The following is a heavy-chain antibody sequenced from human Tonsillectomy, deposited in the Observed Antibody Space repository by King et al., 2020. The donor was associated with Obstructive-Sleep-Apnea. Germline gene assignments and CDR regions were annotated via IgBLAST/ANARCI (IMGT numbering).Heavy chain of an antibody. D-gene: IGHD2-2*01. Sequence: VQLVESGGGLVQPGGFLRLSCAASGFTFSKFAMSWVRQAPGRGLEWVSAISDSTAGTGSYYADSVKGRFTLSRDNSKNTLYLHMNSLRADETALYYCAKDMGGGPAANFDYWGQGTLVTVSS. V-gene: IGHV3-23*04. CDR1: GFTFSKFA. J-gene: IGHJ4*02. CDR2: ISDSTAGTGS. CDR3: AKDMGGGPAANFDY.